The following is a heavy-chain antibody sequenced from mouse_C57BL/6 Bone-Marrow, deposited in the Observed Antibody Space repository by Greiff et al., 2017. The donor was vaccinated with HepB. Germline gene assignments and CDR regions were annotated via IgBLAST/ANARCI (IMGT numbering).Heavy chain of an antibody. J-gene: IGHJ1*03. CDR1: GFTFSSYG. CDR3: ARHKNYYASGSRYIGDV. D-gene: IGHD1-1*01. CDR2: ISSGGSYT. V-gene: IGHV5-6*01. Sequence: EVQLVESGGDLVKPGGSLKLSCAASGFTFSSYGMSWVRQTPDKRLEWVATISSGGSYTYYPDSVKGRFTISRDNAKNTLYLQMCSVKSEDTAMYYCARHKNYYASGSRYIGDVWGTEATVTVSS.